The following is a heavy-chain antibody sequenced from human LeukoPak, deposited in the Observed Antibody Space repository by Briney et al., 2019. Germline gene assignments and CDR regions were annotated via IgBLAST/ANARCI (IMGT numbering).Heavy chain of an antibody. D-gene: IGHD3-3*01. J-gene: IGHJ5*02. V-gene: IGHV4-59*01. Sequence: KPSETLSLTCTVSGGSISSYYWSWIRQPPGKGLEWIGYIYYSGSTNYNPSLKSRVTISVDTPNNQSSLKLSSVTAADTAVYYCARADKRPDFWSGYIISWFDPWGQGTLVTVSS. CDR1: GGSISSYY. CDR2: IYYSGST. CDR3: ARADKRPDFWSGYIISWFDP.